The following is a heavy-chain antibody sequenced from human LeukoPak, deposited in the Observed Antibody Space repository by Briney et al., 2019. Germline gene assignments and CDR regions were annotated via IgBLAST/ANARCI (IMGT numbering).Heavy chain of an antibody. V-gene: IGHV1-18*01. D-gene: IGHD2-2*01. Sequence: ASVKVSCKASGYTFTSYGISWVRQAPGQGLEWMGWISAYNGNTNYAQKLQGRVTMTTDTSTSTAYMELRSLRSDDTAVYYCARVPIGYCSSTSCYSPEIPLDYWGQGTLVTVSS. CDR2: ISAYNGNT. CDR3: ARVPIGYCSSTSCYSPEIPLDY. J-gene: IGHJ4*02. CDR1: GYTFTSYG.